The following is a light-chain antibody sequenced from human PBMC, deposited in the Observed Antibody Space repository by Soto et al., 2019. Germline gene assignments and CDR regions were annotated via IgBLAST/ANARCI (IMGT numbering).Light chain of an antibody. CDR3: QQSYSTPPT. J-gene: IGKJ1*01. CDR2: DAS. V-gene: IGKV1-39*01. CDR1: QSISSY. Sequence: DIQMTQSPSSLSASVGDRVTITCRASQSISSYLNWYQQKPGKAPKLLITDASSLQSGVPSRFSGSESGTDFTLTINSLQPEDFAAYYCQQSYSTPPTFGQGTKVEIK.